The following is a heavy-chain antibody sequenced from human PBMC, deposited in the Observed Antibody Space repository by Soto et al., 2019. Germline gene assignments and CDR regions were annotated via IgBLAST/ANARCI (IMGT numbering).Heavy chain of an antibody. Sequence: QEQLVQSGAEVKKPGSPMKVSCKASGGIFSSFAISWVRQAPGQGLEWMGGIIPVFGTTNYAQKFQDRVTITADESTNTAYMELSSLRSEDTAMYYCAMGGSPYVWFNEYWGQGTLVTVSS. CDR3: AMGGSPYVWFNEY. V-gene: IGHV1-69*01. D-gene: IGHD3-16*01. CDR2: IIPVFGTT. J-gene: IGHJ4*02. CDR1: GGIFSSFA.